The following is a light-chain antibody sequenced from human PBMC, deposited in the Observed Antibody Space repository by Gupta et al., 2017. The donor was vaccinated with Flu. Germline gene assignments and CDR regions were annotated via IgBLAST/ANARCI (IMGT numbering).Light chain of an antibody. V-gene: IGKV3-15*01. CDR1: QRVGVD. Sequence: QRVGVDLAWYQQKPGQPPRPLIYDASFRANGVPARFTASGSGTXFTLTIXSLQSEDFAVYFCQQFNHWPFTFGXGTRLDVK. CDR2: DAS. J-gene: IGKJ5*01. CDR3: QQFNHWPFT.